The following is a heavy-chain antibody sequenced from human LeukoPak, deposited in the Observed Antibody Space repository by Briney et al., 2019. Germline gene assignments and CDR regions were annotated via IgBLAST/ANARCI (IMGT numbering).Heavy chain of an antibody. D-gene: IGHD1-26*01. CDR3: AEDLGWELPAEAY. J-gene: IGHJ4*02. CDR1: GFTFEKYV. V-gene: IGHV3-23*01. CDR2: IYGSGVSI. Sequence: PGGSLRLSCVASGFTFEKYVMNWVRQAPGKGLEWLATIYGSGVSISYADSVKGRFTISRDNSNNTLYLQMNSLRAEDTAMYFCAEDLGWELPAEAYWGQGILVTVSS.